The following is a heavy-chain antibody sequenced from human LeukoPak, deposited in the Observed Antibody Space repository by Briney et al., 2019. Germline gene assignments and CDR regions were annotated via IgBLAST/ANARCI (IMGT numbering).Heavy chain of an antibody. CDR3: ARVTGGFYSHFDY. D-gene: IGHD3-22*01. CDR2: ISSSRSFI. J-gene: IGHJ4*02. V-gene: IGHV3-21*01. CDR1: GFIFSTYS. Sequence: PGGSLRLSCAASGFIFSTYSMNRVRQAPGRGLEWVSSISSSRSFIYYADSVQGRFTISRDNDKNSLYLQMNSLRAEDTAVYYCARVTGGFYSHFDYWGQGTLVTVSS.